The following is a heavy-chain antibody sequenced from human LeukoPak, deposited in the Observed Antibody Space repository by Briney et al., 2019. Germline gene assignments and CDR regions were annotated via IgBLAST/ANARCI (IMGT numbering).Heavy chain of an antibody. D-gene: IGHD4-23*01. CDR3: ARERVHGGSFGWYFDL. CDR2: IGIGGDT. V-gene: IGHV3-13*01. Sequence: AGSLRLSCAASGFSLSNYDMHWIRQATGKGLEWVSAIGIGGDTSYTDSVRGRFTISRENAKNSLNLQMNILTDGDTAVYFCARERVHGGSFGWYFDLWGRGTLVTVSS. J-gene: IGHJ2*01. CDR1: GFSLSNYD.